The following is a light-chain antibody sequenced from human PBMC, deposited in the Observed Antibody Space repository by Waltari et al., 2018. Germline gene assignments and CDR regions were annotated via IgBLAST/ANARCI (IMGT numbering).Light chain of an antibody. CDR3: QQYNNWPPVT. J-gene: IGKJ1*01. Sequence: ETVMTQFPATLPVSPGGRATLPCRASQSVTFNLAWYQQKPGQATRLLIYGASTRATDIPARFTGSGSGTEFTLTISSLQSEDVAVYYCQQYNNWPPVTFGPGTKVEIK. CDR1: QSVTFN. CDR2: GAS. V-gene: IGKV3-15*01.